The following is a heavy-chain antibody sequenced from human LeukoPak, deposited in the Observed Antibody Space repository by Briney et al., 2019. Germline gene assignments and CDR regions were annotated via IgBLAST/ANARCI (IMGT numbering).Heavy chain of an antibody. V-gene: IGHV4-34*01. CDR1: GGSFSGYS. J-gene: IGHJ4*02. CDR2: INHSGST. D-gene: IGHD6-13*01. CDR3: ARETIAAAGMSIDH. Sequence: SETLSLTCAAYGGSFSGYSWSWIRQPPGKGLEWIGEINHSGSTNYNPSLKSRVTISVDTSKNQFSLKLNSVTAADTAVYYCARETIAAAGMSIDHWGQGTLVTVSS.